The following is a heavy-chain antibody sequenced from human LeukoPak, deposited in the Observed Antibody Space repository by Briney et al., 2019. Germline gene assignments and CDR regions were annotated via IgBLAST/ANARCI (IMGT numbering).Heavy chain of an antibody. CDR1: GFTFSGSA. Sequence: PGGSLRLSCAASGFTFSGSAMHWVRHPSGQGLAWVGRIRTKPNSYATAYAAWVGGRFTISRDDSKNTAYRQRNSLKTEDTAVYYCTRGGGSGPDEEDYYYYMAVWGKGTTVTVSS. J-gene: IGHJ6*03. CDR2: IRTKPNSYAT. V-gene: IGHV3-73*01. D-gene: IGHD6-19*01. CDR3: TRGGGSGPDEEDYYYYMAV.